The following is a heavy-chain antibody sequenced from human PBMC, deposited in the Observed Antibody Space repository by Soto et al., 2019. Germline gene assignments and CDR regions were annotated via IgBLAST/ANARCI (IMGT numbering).Heavy chain of an antibody. Sequence: QVQLQESGPGLVKPSETLSLTCTVSGGSISSYYWSWIRQPPGKGLEWIGYIYYSGSTNYDPTLQSRVTLPVATSKIRVSLQLSTVTAAETAVYYWASRWGSGIDYWGQGTLVTVSS. V-gene: IGHV4-59*08. CDR3: ASRWGSGIDY. CDR2: IYYSGST. D-gene: IGHD3-10*01. J-gene: IGHJ4*02. CDR1: GGSISSYY.